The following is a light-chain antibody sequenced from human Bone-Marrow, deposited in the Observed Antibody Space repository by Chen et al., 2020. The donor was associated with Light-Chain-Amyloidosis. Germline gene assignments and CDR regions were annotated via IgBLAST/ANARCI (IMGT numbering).Light chain of an antibody. Sequence: SYVLTQPSSVSVAPGQTATIACGGNNIGSTSVHWYQQTPGQAPLLVFYDDSARPTGIPERLSGSNSGNTATLTISRVEAGDEADYYCQVWDRSSDRPVFGGGTKLTVL. CDR3: QVWDRSSDRPV. CDR2: DDS. CDR1: NIGSTS. V-gene: IGLV3-21*02. J-gene: IGLJ3*02.